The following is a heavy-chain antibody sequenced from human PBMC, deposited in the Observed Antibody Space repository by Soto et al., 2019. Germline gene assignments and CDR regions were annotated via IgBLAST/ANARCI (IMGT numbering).Heavy chain of an antibody. J-gene: IGHJ4*02. CDR2: IIPIFGTA. D-gene: IGHD2-2*01. V-gene: IGHV1-69*13. CDR1: GGTFSSYS. Sequence: SVNVSCKSSGGTFSSYSISWGRQAPGQGLEWMGGIIPIFGTANYAQKFQGRVTITADESTSTAYMELSSLRSEDTAVYYCARSRIVVVPAAGYYFDYWGQGTLVTVSS. CDR3: ARSRIVVVPAAGYYFDY.